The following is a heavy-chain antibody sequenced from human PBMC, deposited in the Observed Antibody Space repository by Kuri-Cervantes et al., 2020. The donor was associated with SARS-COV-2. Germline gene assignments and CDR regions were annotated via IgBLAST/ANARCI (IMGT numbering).Heavy chain of an antibody. V-gene: IGHV4-30-4*01. CDR3: ARDNILFSGSGFDY. D-gene: IGHD1-26*01. J-gene: IGHJ4*02. Sequence: SCTVSGGSISSGDYYWSWIRQPPGKGLEWIGYIYYSGSTYYNPSLKSRVTISVDTSKNQFSLKLSSVTAADTAVYYCARDNILFSGSGFDYWGQGTLVTVSS. CDR1: GGSISSGDYY. CDR2: IYYSGST.